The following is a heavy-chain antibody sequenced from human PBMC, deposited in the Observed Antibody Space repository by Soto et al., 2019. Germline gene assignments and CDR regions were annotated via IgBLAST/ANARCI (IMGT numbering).Heavy chain of an antibody. D-gene: IGHD3-10*01. CDR3: AGEYYYGSRPTY. CDR2: ISAYNGNT. CDR1: GYTFTSYG. Sequence: QVQLVQSGAEVKKPGASVKVSCKASGYTFTSYGISWVRQAPGQGLEWMGWISAYNGNTNDAQKLQGRVTMTTDTATSAAYMVERCLRSDDTAVDDCAGEYYYGSRPTYWGQGTLVTVSS. J-gene: IGHJ4*02. V-gene: IGHV1-18*01.